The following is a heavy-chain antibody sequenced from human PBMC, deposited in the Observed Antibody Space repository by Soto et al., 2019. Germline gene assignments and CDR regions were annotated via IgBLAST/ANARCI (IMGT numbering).Heavy chain of an antibody. CDR3: AKAGFSSGWSPSYFDY. Sequence: EVQLLESGGGLVQPGRSLRLSCAASGFTFSSYAMNWVRQAPGKGLEWVSAMSGTGGSTYYADSVKGLFTISRDNSNNTLYLQMNSLRVEDTAVFYCAKAGFSSGWSPSYFDYWGQGTLVTVSS. V-gene: IGHV3-23*01. CDR1: GFTFSSYA. D-gene: IGHD6-19*01. J-gene: IGHJ4*02. CDR2: MSGTGGST.